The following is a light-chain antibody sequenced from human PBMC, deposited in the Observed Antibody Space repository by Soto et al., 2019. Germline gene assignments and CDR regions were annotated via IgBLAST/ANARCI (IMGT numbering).Light chain of an antibody. Sequence: QSALTQPPSASGSPGQSVTISCTGTSSDIGTYKYVSWYQQHPGKAPKLIIYEVNERPSGVPDRFSGSKSGNTASLTVSGLRAEDEADYDCSSYVTSNNLRVFGTGTKLTVL. V-gene: IGLV2-8*01. CDR3: SSYVTSNNLRV. CDR2: EVN. J-gene: IGLJ1*01. CDR1: SSDIGTYKY.